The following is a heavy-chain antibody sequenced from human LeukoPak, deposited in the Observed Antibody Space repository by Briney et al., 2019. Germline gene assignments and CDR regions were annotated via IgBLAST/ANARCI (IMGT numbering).Heavy chain of an antibody. CDR1: GGSFSGYY. D-gene: IGHD2-15*01. CDR2: IYYSGST. Sequence: SETLSLTCAVYGGSFSGYYWSWIRQPPGKGLEWIGYIYYSGSTNSNPSLKSRVTISVDTSKNQFSLKLSSVAAADTAVYYCARVREPLRLRDAFDIWGQGTMVTVSS. V-gene: IGHV4-59*01. CDR3: ARVREPLRLRDAFDI. J-gene: IGHJ3*02.